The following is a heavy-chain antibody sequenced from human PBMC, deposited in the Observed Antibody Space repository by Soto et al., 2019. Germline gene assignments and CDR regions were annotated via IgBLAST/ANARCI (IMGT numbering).Heavy chain of an antibody. V-gene: IGHV1-69*13. J-gene: IGHJ6*02. CDR2: IIPIFGTA. D-gene: IGHD2-2*01. CDR3: ARVGTVEDIVVVPAAIFGMDV. CDR1: GGTFSSYA. Sequence: VASVKVSCKASGGTFSSYAISWVRQAPGQGLEWMGGIIPIFGTANYAQKFQGRVTITADESTSTAYMELSSLRSEDTAVYYCARVGTVEDIVVVPAAIFGMDVWGQGTTVTVSS.